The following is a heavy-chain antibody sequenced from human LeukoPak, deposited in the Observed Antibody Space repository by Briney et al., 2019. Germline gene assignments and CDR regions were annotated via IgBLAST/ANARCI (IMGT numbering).Heavy chain of an antibody. CDR1: GFTFSSYA. J-gene: IGHJ4*02. Sequence: GRSLRLSCAASGFTFSSYAMHWVRQAPGKGLEWVAVISYDASNKYYADSVKDRFTIYRDNSKSTLYLQMNSLRAEDTAVYYCARDGGEQLVGPFDYWGQGTLVTVSS. CDR2: ISYDASNK. CDR3: ARDGGEQLVGPFDY. V-gene: IGHV3-30-3*01. D-gene: IGHD6-6*01.